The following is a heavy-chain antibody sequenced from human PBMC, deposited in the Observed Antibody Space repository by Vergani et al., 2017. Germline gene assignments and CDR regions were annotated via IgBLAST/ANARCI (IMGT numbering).Heavy chain of an antibody. J-gene: IGHJ4*02. Sequence: QVQLQESGPGLVKPSETLSLTCTVSGGSISSYYWSWIRQPPGKGLEWIGYIYYSGSTNYNPSLKSRVTISVDTSKNQFSLKLSSVTAAGTAVYYCASAYSSSGYPYWGQGTLVTVSS. V-gene: IGHV4-59*01. D-gene: IGHD6-13*01. CDR3: ASAYSSSGYPY. CDR1: GGSISSYY. CDR2: IYYSGST.